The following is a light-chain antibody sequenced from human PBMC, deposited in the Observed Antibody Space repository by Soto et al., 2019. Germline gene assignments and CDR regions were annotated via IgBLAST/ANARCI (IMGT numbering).Light chain of an antibody. CDR3: KQYNSWAAIS. V-gene: IGKV3-15*01. Sequence: ERVMTQSPVTLSVSPGESVTLSCRASQSVGTNLAWYQQKPGQAPSLLIYGVSTRATGIPTRFSGSGSGTEFTLTISSLQSEDFATYYCKQYNSWAAISFGQGTRLEIK. CDR1: QSVGTN. CDR2: GVS. J-gene: IGKJ5*01.